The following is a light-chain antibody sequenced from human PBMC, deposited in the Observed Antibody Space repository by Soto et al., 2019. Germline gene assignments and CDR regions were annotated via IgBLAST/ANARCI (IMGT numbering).Light chain of an antibody. V-gene: IGKV3-20*01. Sequence: ENVLTQSPGTLSLSPGERATLSCRASQSVGRDYLAWYQQKPGQAPRLLIHGASSRATGIPDRFSGSGSGTDFTLTINRLEPEDFAVYYCHQYASSPLTFGLGTKV. J-gene: IGKJ1*01. CDR1: QSVGRDY. CDR3: HQYASSPLT. CDR2: GAS.